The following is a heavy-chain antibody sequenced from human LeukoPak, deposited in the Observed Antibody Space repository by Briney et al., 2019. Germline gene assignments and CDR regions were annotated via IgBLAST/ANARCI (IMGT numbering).Heavy chain of an antibody. CDR2: IYYSGST. CDR1: NSSVSRGYY. D-gene: IGHD6-13*01. V-gene: IGHV4-61*08. CDR3: ARSHWGPYGSRIANWFDP. J-gene: IGHJ5*02. Sequence: SETLSLTCNVSNSSVSRGYYWSWIRQPPGKGLEWIGYIYYSGSTNYNPSLKSRVTISVDTSKNQFSLKLSSVTAADTAVYYCARSHWGPYGSRIANWFDPWGQGTLVTVSS.